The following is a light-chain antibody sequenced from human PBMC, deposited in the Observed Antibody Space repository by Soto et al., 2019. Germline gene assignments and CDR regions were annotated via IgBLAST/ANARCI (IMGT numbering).Light chain of an antibody. V-gene: IGKV3D-20*02. CDR2: GAS. Sequence: EIVLTQSPGTLSLSPGERATLSCRASQSVSSSYLAWYQQKPGQAPRLLIYGASSRATGIPDRFSGSGSGTDFTLTISSLEPEDFAVYSCQQRSSWPLTFGGGTKVELK. CDR3: QQRSSWPLT. J-gene: IGKJ4*01. CDR1: QSVSSSY.